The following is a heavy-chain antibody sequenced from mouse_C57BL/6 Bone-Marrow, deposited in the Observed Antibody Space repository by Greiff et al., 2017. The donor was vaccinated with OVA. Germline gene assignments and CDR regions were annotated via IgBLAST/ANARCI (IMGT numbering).Heavy chain of an antibody. D-gene: IGHD2-3*01. CDR3: ARERWLGFAY. J-gene: IGHJ3*01. Sequence: QVQLQQPGAELARPGASVKLSCKASGYTFTSYGISWVKQRTGQGLEWIGEIHPRSGNTYYNEKFKGKATLTADKSSSTAYMELRSLTSEDSAVYFCARERWLGFAYWGQGTLVTVSA. V-gene: IGHV1-81*01. CDR2: IHPRSGNT. CDR1: GYTFTSYG.